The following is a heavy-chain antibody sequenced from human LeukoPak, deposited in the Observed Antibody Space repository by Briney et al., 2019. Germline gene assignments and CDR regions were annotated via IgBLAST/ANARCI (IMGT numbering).Heavy chain of an antibody. J-gene: IGHJ4*02. V-gene: IGHV3-20*04. CDR1: GFTFDDYG. CDR2: INWNGGST. D-gene: IGHD3-3*01. Sequence: GGSLRLSCAASGFTFDDYGMSWVRQAPGKGLEWVSGINWNGGSTGYADSVKGRFTISRDNAKNSLYLQMNSLRAEDTALYYCAWEYLKYYDFWSGYTYWGQGTLVTVSS. CDR3: AWEYLKYYDFWSGYTY.